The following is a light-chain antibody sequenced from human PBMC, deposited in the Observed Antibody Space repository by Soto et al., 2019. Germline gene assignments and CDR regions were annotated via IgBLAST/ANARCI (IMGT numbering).Light chain of an antibody. Sequence: IVMTHSPATLSVSPGERATLSCRASQSVDSNLAWYQQKSGQAPRLLLYGASSRATGIPDRFRGSGSGTDFTLTISRLEPEDFAVYYCQQYGGLPTFGQGTKVDIK. CDR2: GAS. V-gene: IGKV3-20*01. CDR1: QSVDSN. J-gene: IGKJ1*01. CDR3: QQYGGLPT.